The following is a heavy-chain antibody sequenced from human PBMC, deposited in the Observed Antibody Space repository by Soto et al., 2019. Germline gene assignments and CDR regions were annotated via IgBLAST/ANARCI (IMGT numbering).Heavy chain of an antibody. J-gene: IGHJ4*02. D-gene: IGHD6-13*01. CDR2: ISYDGSNK. CDR3: ARAPGIAAAGFDY. Sequence: GGSLRLSCAASGFTFSSYAMHWVRQAPGKGLEWVAVISYDGSNKYYADSVKGRFTISRDNSKNTLYLQMNSLRAEDTAAYYCARAPGIAAAGFDYWGQGTLVTVSS. CDR1: GFTFSSYA. V-gene: IGHV3-30*04.